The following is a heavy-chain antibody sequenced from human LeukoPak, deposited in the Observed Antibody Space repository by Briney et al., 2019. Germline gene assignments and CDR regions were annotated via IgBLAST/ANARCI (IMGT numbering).Heavy chain of an antibody. CDR3: ARAAVAATPGDAFDI. V-gene: IGHV4-34*01. CDR2: INHSGST. D-gene: IGHD2-15*01. J-gene: IGHJ3*02. Sequence: GSLRLSCAASGFTFSSYAMSWVRQPPGKGLEWIGEINHSGSTKYNPSLKSRVTISVDTSKNQFSLKLSSVTAADTAVYYCARAAVAATPGDAFDIWGQGTMVTVSS. CDR1: GFTFSSYA.